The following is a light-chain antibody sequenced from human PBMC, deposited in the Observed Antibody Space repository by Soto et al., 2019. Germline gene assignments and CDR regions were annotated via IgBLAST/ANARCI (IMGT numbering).Light chain of an antibody. V-gene: IGKV3-11*01. CDR1: QSVSSY. CDR2: DAS. Sequence: EIVLTQSPATLSLSPGERATLSCRASQSVSSYLAWYQQKPGQAPRLLIYDASNRATGIPARFSGSGSGTDFTLPISSLEPEDFAIYYGQQRSNWPPVTFGGGTKVEIK. J-gene: IGKJ4*01. CDR3: QQRSNWPPVT.